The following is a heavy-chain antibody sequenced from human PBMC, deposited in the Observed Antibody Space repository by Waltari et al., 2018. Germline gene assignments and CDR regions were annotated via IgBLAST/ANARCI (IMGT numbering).Heavy chain of an antibody. D-gene: IGHD3-10*02. CDR2: ISYDGSNK. V-gene: IGHV3-30*18. Sequence: QVQLVESGGGVVQPGRSLRLSCAASGFTFSSYGMHWVRQAPGKGLEWVAVISYDGSNKYYAGSVKGRFTISRDNSKNTLYLQMNSLRAEDTAVYYCAKDRDYVFDYWGQGTLVTVSS. CDR3: AKDRDYVFDY. J-gene: IGHJ4*02. CDR1: GFTFSSYG.